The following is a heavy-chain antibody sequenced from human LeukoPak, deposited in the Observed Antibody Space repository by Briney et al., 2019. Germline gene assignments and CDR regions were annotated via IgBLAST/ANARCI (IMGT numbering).Heavy chain of an antibody. CDR1: GFTFSSYG. CDR2: IWYDGSNK. D-gene: IGHD3-22*01. Sequence: GGSLRLSCAASGFTFSSYGMHWVRQAPGKGLEWVAVIWYDGSNKYYAGSVKGRFTISRDNSKNTLYLQMNSLRAEDTAVYYCARDHPRDSSGYYLSYYFDYWGQGTLVTVSS. CDR3: ARDHPRDSSGYYLSYYFDY. J-gene: IGHJ4*02. V-gene: IGHV3-33*01.